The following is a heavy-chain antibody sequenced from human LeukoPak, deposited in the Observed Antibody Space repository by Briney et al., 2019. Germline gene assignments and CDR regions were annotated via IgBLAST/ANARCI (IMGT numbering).Heavy chain of an antibody. J-gene: IGHJ3*02. CDR2: IYNTGGT. Sequence: TGGSLRLSCEASGFTVSRNYMNWVRQAPGKGLEWVSLIYNTGGTYYADSVKGRFTISRDKSKNTLFLQMNSVRVDDTAVYYCATEGDTDDAFDTWGRGTMVTVSS. CDR1: GFTVSRNY. D-gene: IGHD2-21*01. V-gene: IGHV3-53*01. CDR3: ATEGDTDDAFDT.